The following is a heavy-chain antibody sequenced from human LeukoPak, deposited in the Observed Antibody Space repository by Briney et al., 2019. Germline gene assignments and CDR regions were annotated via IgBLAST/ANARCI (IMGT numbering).Heavy chain of an antibody. CDR3: AKVDSPYYYDSSVVFDY. CDR1: GFTFSSYA. V-gene: IGHV3-23*01. J-gene: IGHJ4*02. Sequence: PGGSLRLSCAASGFTFSSYAMSWVRQAPGKGLEWVSAISGSGGSTYYADSVKGRFTISRDNSKNTLYLQMNSLRAEDTAVYYCAKVDSPYYYDSSVVFDYWGQGTLVTVSS. D-gene: IGHD3-22*01. CDR2: ISGSGGST.